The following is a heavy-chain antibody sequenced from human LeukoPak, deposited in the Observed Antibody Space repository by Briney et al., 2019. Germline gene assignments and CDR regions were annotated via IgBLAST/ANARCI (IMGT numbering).Heavy chain of an antibody. V-gene: IGHV1-46*01. CDR1: GYRFTSYG. CDR2: INPSGDST. J-gene: IGHJ4*02. D-gene: IGHD2-21*02. Sequence: GASVKVSCKASGYRFTSYGISWVRQAPGQGLEWMGIINPSGDSTSYAQKFQGRVTMTRDTSTSTVYMELSSLRSEDTAVYYCASVLYCGADCYSGRYFFDYWGQGTLVTVSS. CDR3: ASVLYCGADCYSGRYFFDY.